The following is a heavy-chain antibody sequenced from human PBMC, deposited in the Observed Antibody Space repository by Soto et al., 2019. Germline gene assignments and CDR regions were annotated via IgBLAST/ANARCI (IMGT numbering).Heavy chain of an antibody. D-gene: IGHD3-10*01. CDR2: ISSSSSTI. V-gene: IGHV3-48*02. Sequence: EVQLVESGGGLVQPGGSLRLSCAASGFTFSSYSMNWVRQAPGKGLEWVSYISSSSSTIYYADSVKGRFTISRDNAKNSLYLHMNSLRDEDTAVYYCARDRGVRASAYYGMDVWGQGTTVTVSS. J-gene: IGHJ6*02. CDR3: ARDRGVRASAYYGMDV. CDR1: GFTFSSYS.